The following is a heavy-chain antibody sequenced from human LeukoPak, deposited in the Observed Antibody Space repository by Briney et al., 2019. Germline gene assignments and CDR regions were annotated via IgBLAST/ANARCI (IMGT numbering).Heavy chain of an antibody. CDR1: GGTFSSYA. J-gene: IGHJ6*02. CDR3: ARALGYSYGPIYYYGMDV. CDR2: IIPIFGTA. V-gene: IGHV1-69*13. Sequence: SVKVSCKASGGTFSSYAISWVRQAPGQGLEWMGGIIPIFGTANYAQKFQGRVTITADEPTSTAYMELSSLRSEDTAVYYCARALGYSYGPIYYYGMDVWGQGTTVTVSS. D-gene: IGHD5-18*01.